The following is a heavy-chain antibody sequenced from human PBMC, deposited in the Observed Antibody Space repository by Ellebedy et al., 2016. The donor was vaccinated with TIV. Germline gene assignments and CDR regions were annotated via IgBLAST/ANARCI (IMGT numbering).Heavy chain of an antibody. D-gene: IGHD3-3*01. J-gene: IGHJ6*02. CDR1: GYTFTSYG. V-gene: IGHV1-8*02. Sequence: ASVKVSCXASGYTFTSYGISWVRQATGQGLEWMGWMNPNSGNTGYAQKFQGRVTMTRNTSISTAYMELSSLRSDDTAVYYCARFWRRQQMKQGMDVWGQGTTVTVSS. CDR3: ARFWRRQQMKQGMDV. CDR2: MNPNSGNT.